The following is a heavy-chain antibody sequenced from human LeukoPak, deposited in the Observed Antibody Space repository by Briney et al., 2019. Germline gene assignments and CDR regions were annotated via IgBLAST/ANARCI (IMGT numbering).Heavy chain of an antibody. CDR3: ARDARQQLVERFDY. J-gene: IGHJ4*02. V-gene: IGHV1-18*01. D-gene: IGHD6-13*01. CDR1: GYTFTSYG. Sequence: ASVKVSCKASGYTFTSYGISWVRQAPGQGLEWMGWISAYNGNTNYAQKLQGRVTMTTDTSTSTAYMELRSLRSDDTAVYYCARDARQQLVERFDYWGQGTLVTVSS. CDR2: ISAYNGNT.